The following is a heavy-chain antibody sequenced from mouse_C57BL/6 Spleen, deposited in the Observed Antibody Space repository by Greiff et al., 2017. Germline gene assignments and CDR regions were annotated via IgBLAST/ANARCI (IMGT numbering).Heavy chain of an antibody. V-gene: IGHV2-5*01. CDR2: IWRGGST. Sequence: QVQLQQSGPGLVQPSQRLSITCTVSGFSLTSYGVHWVRQSPGKGLEWLGVIWRGGSTDYNAACMSRLSITKDNSKSHVFFKRRRLQADDTAIYYCATQTGAYWYFDVWGTGTAVTVSS. J-gene: IGHJ1*03. CDR1: GFSLTSYG. CDR3: ATQTGAYWYFDV. D-gene: IGHD4-1*01.